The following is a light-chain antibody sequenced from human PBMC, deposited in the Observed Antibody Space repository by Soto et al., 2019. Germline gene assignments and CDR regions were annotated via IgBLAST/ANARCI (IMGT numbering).Light chain of an antibody. CDR1: SGHRRDA. CDR2: LNSDGSH. CDR3: QTWGTGIHVV. V-gene: IGLV4-69*01. J-gene: IGLJ2*01. Sequence: QPVLTQSPSASASLGASVKLTCTLSSGHRRDAIAWHQQQPEKGPRYLMKLNSDGSHSKGDGIPDRFSGSSSGAERYLTISSLQSEDEADYYCQTWGTGIHVVFGGGTQLTVL.